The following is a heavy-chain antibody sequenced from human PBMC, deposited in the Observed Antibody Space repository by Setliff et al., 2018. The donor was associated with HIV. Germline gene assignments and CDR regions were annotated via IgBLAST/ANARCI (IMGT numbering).Heavy chain of an antibody. CDR2: INVDGSSI. V-gene: IGHV3-74*01. CDR1: GFTFTDYW. CDR3: ARLPQDVRSSIDF. Sequence: GGSLRLSCAASGFTFTDYWMHWVRQVPGQGLVWVSRINVDGSSISYADSVKGRFTISRDNAKNMLFLQMNSLRAEDTAVYYCARLPQDVRSSIDFWGQGTLVTVSS. D-gene: IGHD6-6*01. J-gene: IGHJ4*02.